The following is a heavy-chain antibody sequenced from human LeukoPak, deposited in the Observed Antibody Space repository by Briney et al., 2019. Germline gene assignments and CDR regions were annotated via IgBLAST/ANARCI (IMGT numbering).Heavy chain of an antibody. V-gene: IGHV1-46*01. J-gene: IGHJ4*02. D-gene: IGHD4-17*01. CDR1: GYTFTSYG. CDR2: INPSGGST. Sequence: GASVKVSCKASGYTFTSYGISWVRQAPGQGLEWMGIINPSGGSTSYAQKFQGRVTVTRDMSTSTVYMELSSLRSEDPAVYYCARARDSNDYGDYYDYWGQGTLVTVSS. CDR3: ARARDSNDYGDYYDY.